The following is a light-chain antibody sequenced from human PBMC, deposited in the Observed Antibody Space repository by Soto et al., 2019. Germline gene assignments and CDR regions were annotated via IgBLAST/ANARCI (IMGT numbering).Light chain of an antibody. CDR1: RSDLGSYNY. Sequence: QSALTQPASVSGSPGQSITISCTGSRSDLGSYNYVSWYQQYPGKAPKLMIYDVSNRPSGVSNRFSGSKSGNTASLTISGLQADDEADYYCSSYTRSSTVIFGGGTKLTVL. V-gene: IGLV2-14*01. CDR2: DVS. CDR3: SSYTRSSTVI. J-gene: IGLJ2*01.